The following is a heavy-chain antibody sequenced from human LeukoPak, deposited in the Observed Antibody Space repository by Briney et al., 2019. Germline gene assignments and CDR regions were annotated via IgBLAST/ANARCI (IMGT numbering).Heavy chain of an antibody. J-gene: IGHJ4*02. CDR3: ARGGGYTDY. Sequence: QPGGSLRLSCAASGFTFSSYGMSWVRQAPGKGLEWVSGVSGSGGITFYADSVKGRFTISRDNSKNTLYLQMNSLRADDTAVYYCARGGGYTDYWGQGTLVTVSS. CDR2: VSGSGGIT. CDR1: GFTFSSYG. D-gene: IGHD5-24*01. V-gene: IGHV3-23*01.